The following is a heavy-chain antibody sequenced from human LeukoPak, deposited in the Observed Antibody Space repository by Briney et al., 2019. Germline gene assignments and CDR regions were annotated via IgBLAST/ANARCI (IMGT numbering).Heavy chain of an antibody. CDR1: GGTFSNYA. CDR2: IIPIFGTA. D-gene: IGHD3-16*01. V-gene: IGHV1-69*13. Sequence: ASVKVSCKASGGTFSNYAISWVRQAPGQGLEWMGGIIPIFGTANYAQKFQGRVTITADESTSTAYMELSSLRPEDTAIYYCARDLVGSAISYSSGAWDYWGQGALVTVSS. J-gene: IGHJ4*02. CDR3: ARDLVGSAISYSSGAWDY.